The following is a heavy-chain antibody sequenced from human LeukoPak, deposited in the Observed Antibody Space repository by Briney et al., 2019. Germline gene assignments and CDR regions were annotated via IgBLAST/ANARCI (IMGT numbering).Heavy chain of an antibody. D-gene: IGHD3-9*01. V-gene: IGHV1-18*01. CDR1: GYIFTSYS. Sequence: EASVKVSCKASGYIFTSYSISWVRQAPGQGLEWMGWISAYNGNTNYAQKLQGRVTMTTDTSTSTAYMELRSLRSDDTAVYYCARDHMAGYFDWLLMSESSISRGELDYWGQGTLVTVSS. CDR3: ARDHMAGYFDWLLMSESSISRGELDY. CDR2: ISAYNGNT. J-gene: IGHJ4*02.